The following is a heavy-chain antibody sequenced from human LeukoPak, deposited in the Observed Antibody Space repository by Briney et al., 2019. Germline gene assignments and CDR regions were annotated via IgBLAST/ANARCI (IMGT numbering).Heavy chain of an antibody. CDR3: ASVSYDYYDSSGYYGGDY. D-gene: IGHD3-22*01. V-gene: IGHV1-2*02. CDR1: GYIFTGYY. Sequence: GASVKVSCKTSGYIFTGYYMHWVRQAPGQGLEWMGWINPNSGGTNYAQKFQGRVTMTRDTSISTAYMELSRLRSDDTAVYYCASVSYDYYDSSGYYGGDYWGQGTLVTVSS. CDR2: INPNSGGT. J-gene: IGHJ4*02.